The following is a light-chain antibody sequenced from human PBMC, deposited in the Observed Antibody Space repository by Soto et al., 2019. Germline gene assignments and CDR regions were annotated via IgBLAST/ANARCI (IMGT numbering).Light chain of an antibody. CDR2: DAS. J-gene: IGKJ4*01. Sequence: EIVLTQSPATLSLSPGERATLSCRASQSVGTNLAWYQQKPGQAPRLLIYDASNRATGIPARFSGSGSGTDFTLTISSLESEDFAFYYCQHRSAWPLTFGGGTKVEIK. V-gene: IGKV3-11*01. CDR3: QHRSAWPLT. CDR1: QSVGTN.